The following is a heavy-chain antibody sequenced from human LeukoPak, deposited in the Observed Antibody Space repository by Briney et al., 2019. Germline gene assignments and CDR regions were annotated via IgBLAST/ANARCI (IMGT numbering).Heavy chain of an antibody. CDR2: ISSSSSYI. CDR3: ARDPWELVGEYFQH. V-gene: IGHV3-21*01. CDR1: GFTFSSYS. Sequence: KPGGSLRLSCAASGFTFSSYSMNWVRQAPGKGLEWVSSISSSSSYIYYADSVKGRFTISRDNAKNSLYLQMNSLRAEDTAVYYCARDPWELVGEYFQHWGQGTLVTVSS. D-gene: IGHD1-26*01. J-gene: IGHJ1*01.